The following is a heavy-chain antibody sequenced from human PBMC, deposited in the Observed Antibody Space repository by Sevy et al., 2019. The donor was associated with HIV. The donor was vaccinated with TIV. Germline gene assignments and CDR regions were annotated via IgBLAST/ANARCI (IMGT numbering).Heavy chain of an antibody. CDR3: AKSKVASVYHYYGMDV. J-gene: IGHJ6*02. CDR2: IRWNGGSV. CDR1: GFTFDEHA. Sequence: GGSLRLSCRTFGFTFDEHAMHWVRQVPGKGLEWVSGIRWNGGSVAYADSVKGRFTISRDNTKSSLSLQMNGLRPEDTAVCYCAKSKVASVYHYYGMDVWGHGTTVTVSS. V-gene: IGHV3-9*01.